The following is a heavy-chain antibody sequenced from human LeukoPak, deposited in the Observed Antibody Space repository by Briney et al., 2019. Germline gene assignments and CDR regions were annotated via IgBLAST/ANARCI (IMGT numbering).Heavy chain of an antibody. CDR3: ARDGLLWFGELGNFDY. CDR1: GFTFSSYS. J-gene: IGHJ4*02. V-gene: IGHV3-48*02. D-gene: IGHD3-10*01. Sequence: GGSLRLSCAASGFTFSSYSMNWVRQAPGKGLEWVSYISSSSSTIYYADSAKGRFTISRDNAKNSLYLQMNSLRDEDTAVYYCARDGLLWFGELGNFDYWGQGTLVTVSS. CDR2: ISSSSSTI.